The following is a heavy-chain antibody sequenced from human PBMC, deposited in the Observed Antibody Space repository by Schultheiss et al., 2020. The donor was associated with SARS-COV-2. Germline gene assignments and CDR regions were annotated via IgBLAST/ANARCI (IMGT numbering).Heavy chain of an antibody. CDR1: GGSISSYY. J-gene: IGHJ4*02. CDR3: ARGRYYDFWSGFSY. Sequence: SETLSLTCTVSGGSISSYYWSWIRQPPGKGLEWIGRIYTSGSTYYNPSLKSRVTISVDTSKNQFSLKLTSVTAADTAVYYCARGRYYDFWSGFSYWGQGTLVTVSS. CDR2: IYTSGST. V-gene: IGHV4-4*07. D-gene: IGHD3-3*01.